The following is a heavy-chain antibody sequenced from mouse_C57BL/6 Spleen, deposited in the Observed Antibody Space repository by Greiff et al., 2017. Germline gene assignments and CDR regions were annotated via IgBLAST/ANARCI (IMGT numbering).Heavy chain of an antibody. J-gene: IGHJ3*01. D-gene: IGHD2-4*01. CDR2: IYPRSGNT. CDR1: GYTFTSYG. V-gene: IGHV1-81*01. Sequence: QVQLQQSGAELARPGASVKLSCKASGYTFTSYGISWVKQRTGQGLEWIGEIYPRSGNTYYNEKFKGKATLTADKSSSTAYMELRSLTSEDSAVYFGARWDYYDYDDADWGQGTLVTVSA. CDR3: ARWDYYDYDDAD.